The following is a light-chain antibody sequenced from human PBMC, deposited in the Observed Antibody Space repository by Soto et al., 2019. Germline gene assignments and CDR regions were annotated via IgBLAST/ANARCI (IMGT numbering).Light chain of an antibody. CDR2: DNS. Sequence: QSVLTQPPSASGAPGQKVTISCVGSSTNIGSYYGVHWYQQLPGAAPKLLIYDNSNRPSGVADRFSGSKSGTSASLAITGLQTDDEADYFCQTYDSRLSASIFGGGTKLTVL. CDR1: STNIGSYYG. V-gene: IGLV1-40*01. CDR3: QTYDSRLSASI. J-gene: IGLJ2*01.